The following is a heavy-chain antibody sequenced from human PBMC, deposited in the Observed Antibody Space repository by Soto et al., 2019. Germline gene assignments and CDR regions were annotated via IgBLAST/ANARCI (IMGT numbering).Heavy chain of an antibody. Sequence: EVQLLESGGGLVQPGGSLRLSCAASGFTFSSYAMSWVRQAPGKGLEWVSAISGSGGSTYYADSVKGRFTISRDNSKNTLYLQMNSLRAEDTAVYYCAKGGAPYYDFWSGYNPYNWFDPWGQGTLVTVSS. CDR1: GFTFSSYA. CDR2: ISGSGGST. V-gene: IGHV3-23*01. CDR3: AKGGAPYYDFWSGYNPYNWFDP. D-gene: IGHD3-3*01. J-gene: IGHJ5*02.